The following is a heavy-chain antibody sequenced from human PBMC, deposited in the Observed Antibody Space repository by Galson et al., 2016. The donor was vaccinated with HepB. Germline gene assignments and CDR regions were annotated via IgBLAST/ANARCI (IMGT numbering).Heavy chain of an antibody. CDR2: ILNSGAST. J-gene: IGHJ5*02. CDR3: AKCLWVRGVYPFDP. CDR1: GFTFSSYA. D-gene: IGHD3-10*01. Sequence: SLRLSCAASGFTFSSYAMNWVRQAPGKGLEWVSAILNSGASTSYADSVKGRFTISRDNSKNTMYLQMNNLRAEDTAVYYCAKCLWVRGVYPFDPWGQGTLVTVSS. V-gene: IGHV3-23*01.